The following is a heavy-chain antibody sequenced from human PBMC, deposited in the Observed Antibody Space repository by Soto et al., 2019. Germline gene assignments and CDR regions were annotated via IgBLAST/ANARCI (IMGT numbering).Heavy chain of an antibody. V-gene: IGHV4-4*01. D-gene: IGHD2-21*02. CDR3: AREIVTAGGNNYFDP. CDR1: GGTVASSHW. Sequence: TLSLTCGVSGGTVASSHWWSWVRQSPGRGLEWIGNVYHTGDTNFNPSLQSRVTFSVDKSNNQFSLRLTSVTAADTAVYFCAREIVTAGGNNYFDPWGPGTLVTVSS. J-gene: IGHJ5*02. CDR2: VYHTGDT.